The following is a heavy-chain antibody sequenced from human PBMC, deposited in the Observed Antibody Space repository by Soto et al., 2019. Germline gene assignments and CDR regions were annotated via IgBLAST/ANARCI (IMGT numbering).Heavy chain of an antibody. CDR2: INPNSGGT. CDR1: GFTLTSSA. Sequence: XAGQVSCQASGFTLTSSAVQLVRQAPGQGLEWMGWINPNSGGTNYAQKFQVRVTMTRDTSISTAYMELSRLRSDDTAVYYCARSGVRFLEWLLSVPDYWGQGTLVTVSS. CDR3: ARSGVRFLEWLLSVPDY. D-gene: IGHD3-3*01. V-gene: IGHV1-2*02. J-gene: IGHJ4*02.